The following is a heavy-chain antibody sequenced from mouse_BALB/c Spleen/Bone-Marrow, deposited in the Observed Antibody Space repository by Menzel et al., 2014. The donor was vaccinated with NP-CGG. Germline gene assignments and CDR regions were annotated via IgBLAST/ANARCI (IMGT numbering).Heavy chain of an antibody. CDR1: GCTFTEYT. Sequence: VQLQQSGPELVKPGASVKISCKTSGCTFTEYTMHWVKQSHGKSLEWIGTINPNNGGTSYNQKFKGKATLTVDKSSSTAYMELRSLTSEGSAVYYCARRIPYGYAMDYWGQGTSVTVSS. V-gene: IGHV1-22*01. CDR2: INPNNGGT. D-gene: IGHD2-2*01. CDR3: ARRIPYGYAMDY. J-gene: IGHJ4*01.